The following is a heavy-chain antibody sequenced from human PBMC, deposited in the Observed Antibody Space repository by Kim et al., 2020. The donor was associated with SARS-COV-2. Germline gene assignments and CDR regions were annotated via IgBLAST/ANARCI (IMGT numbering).Heavy chain of an antibody. Sequence: TNYEDSVKGRFTISRDNDKNTLYLQTDSLRAEDKAVYYCAKDWGWHASDVWGLGTMVTVSS. V-gene: IGHV3-74*01. CDR3: AKDWGWHASDV. J-gene: IGHJ3*01. CDR2: T. D-gene: IGHD3-16*01.